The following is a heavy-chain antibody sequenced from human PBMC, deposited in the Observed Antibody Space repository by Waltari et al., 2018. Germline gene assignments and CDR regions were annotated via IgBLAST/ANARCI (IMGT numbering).Heavy chain of an antibody. CDR2: INHNGNR. Sequence: QVQLQQWGAGQLQPSETLSLTCAVFGGSFSGYYWGRIRRPPGKGLEWSGEINHNGNRNYNPSLRSRITMLLDTSRSQFSLKVNSVTAADTAVYYCVRLEDCSGPGGNCYSGDSFALDVWGQGTTVTVSS. D-gene: IGHD2-21*02. J-gene: IGHJ6*02. CDR1: GGSFSGYY. V-gene: IGHV4-34*02. CDR3: VRLEDCSGPGGNCYSGDSFALDV.